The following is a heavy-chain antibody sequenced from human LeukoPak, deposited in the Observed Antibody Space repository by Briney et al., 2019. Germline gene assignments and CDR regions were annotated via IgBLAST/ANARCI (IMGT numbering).Heavy chain of an antibody. Sequence: GGSLRLSCAASGFTFSSYAMHWVRQAPGKGLEWVAVISYDGSNKYYADSVKGRFTISRDNSKNTLYLQMNSLRAEDTAVYYCARSHSSGWKYYFDYWGQGTLVTVSS. V-gene: IGHV3-30-3*01. CDR3: ARSHSSGWKYYFDY. CDR1: GFTFSSYA. D-gene: IGHD6-19*01. CDR2: ISYDGSNK. J-gene: IGHJ4*02.